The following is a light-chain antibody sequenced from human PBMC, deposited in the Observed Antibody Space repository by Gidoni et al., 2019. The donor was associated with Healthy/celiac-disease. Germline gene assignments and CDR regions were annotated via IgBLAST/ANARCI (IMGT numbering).Light chain of an antibody. CDR1: RSDVGIYNL. J-gene: IGLJ1*01. CDR3: CSYAGSSTFYV. Sequence: HSALTQPASVSGSPGPSITISCPGTRSDVGIYNLVSWYQQHPGKAPKLMIYEVSKRPSGVSNRFSGSKSGNTASLTISGLQAEDEADYYCCSYAGSSTFYVFGAGTKVTVL. V-gene: IGLV2-23*02. CDR2: EVS.